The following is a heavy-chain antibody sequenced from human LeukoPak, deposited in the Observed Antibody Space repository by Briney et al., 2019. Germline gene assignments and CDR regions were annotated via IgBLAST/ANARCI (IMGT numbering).Heavy chain of an antibody. J-gene: IGHJ4*02. D-gene: IGHD3-22*01. CDR1: GFTFSSYG. Sequence: GGSLRLSCAASGFTFSSYGMHWVRQAPGKGLEWVALIRYDGSNKYYADSVKGRFTISRDNSKNTLYLQMNSLRAEDTAVYYCAKDYVSMIVFDYWGQGTLVTVSS. CDR3: AKDYVSMIVFDY. V-gene: IGHV3-30*02. CDR2: IRYDGSNK.